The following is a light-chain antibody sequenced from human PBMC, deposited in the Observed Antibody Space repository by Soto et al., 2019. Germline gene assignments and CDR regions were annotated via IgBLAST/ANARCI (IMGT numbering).Light chain of an antibody. J-gene: IGKJ1*01. Sequence: DIQMTQPPSSLSPSVGDRVTITCRASQSISSYLNCYQQKPGKAPKLLIYAASSLQSGVPSRFSGSGSGTDFTLTISSLQPEDFANYYCQQSYSTPPTFGQGTKVDI. CDR3: QQSYSTPPT. CDR2: AAS. V-gene: IGKV1-39*01. CDR1: QSISSY.